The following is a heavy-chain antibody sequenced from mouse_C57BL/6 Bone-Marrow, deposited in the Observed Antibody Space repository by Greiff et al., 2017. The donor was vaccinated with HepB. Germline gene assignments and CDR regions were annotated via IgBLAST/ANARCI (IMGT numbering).Heavy chain of an antibody. CDR1: GYTFTDYY. V-gene: IGHV1-19*01. Sequence: EVQLQQSGPVLVKPGASVKMSCKASGYTFTDYYMNWVKQSHGKSLEWIGVINPYNGGTSYNQKFKGKATLTVDKSSSTAYMELNSLTSEDSAVYYCADWGYSNYDWYFDVWGTGTTATVSS. CDR3: ADWGYSNYDWYFDV. J-gene: IGHJ1*03. CDR2: INPYNGGT. D-gene: IGHD2-5*01.